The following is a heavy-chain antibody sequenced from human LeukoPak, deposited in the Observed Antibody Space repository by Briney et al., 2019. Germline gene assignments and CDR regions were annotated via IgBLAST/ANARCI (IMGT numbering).Heavy chain of an antibody. CDR2: INPSSNAA. V-gene: IGHV1-2*02. D-gene: IGHD3-10*01. CDR1: GYTFSDYT. J-gene: IGHJ4*02. CDR3: ARSRELLDFDT. Sequence: GASVKVSCKTSGYTFSDYTIHWVRQAPGQGLEWMGWINPSSNAANYAQRFEGRVFLTRDTSISTADMVLTSLTSDDTGVYYCARSRELLDFDTWGQGTLVSVSS.